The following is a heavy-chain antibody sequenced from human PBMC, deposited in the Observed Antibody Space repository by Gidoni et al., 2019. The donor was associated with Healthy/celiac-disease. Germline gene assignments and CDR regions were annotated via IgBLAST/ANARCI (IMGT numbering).Heavy chain of an antibody. Sequence: QVQLVESGGGVVQPGRSLRLSCSASGFTFSRYGMHWVRQAPGKGLEWVAVRWYDGSNNYYAASVKGRFTISRDNSKNTLYLQMNSLRAEDTAVYYCARDIAAAGTGELDYWGQGTLVTVSS. V-gene: IGHV3-33*01. J-gene: IGHJ4*02. CDR1: GFTFSRYG. CDR3: ARDIAAAGTGELDY. CDR2: RWYDGSNN. D-gene: IGHD6-13*01.